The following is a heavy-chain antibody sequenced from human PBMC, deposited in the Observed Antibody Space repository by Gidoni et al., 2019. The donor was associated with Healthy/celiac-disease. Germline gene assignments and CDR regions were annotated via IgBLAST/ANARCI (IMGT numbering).Heavy chain of an antibody. CDR3: ARVGDGYNYPDAFDI. V-gene: IGHV3-21*01. D-gene: IGHD5-12*01. CDR1: GFPFSGYS. CDR2: ISSSSSYI. J-gene: IGHJ3*02. Sequence: EVQLVASGGGLVKPGGSVRLSCPASGFPFSGYSMNWVRQAPGKGLEWVSSISSSSSYIYYADSVKGRFTISRDNAKNSLYLQMNSLRAEDTAVYYCARVGDGYNYPDAFDIWGQGTMVTVSS.